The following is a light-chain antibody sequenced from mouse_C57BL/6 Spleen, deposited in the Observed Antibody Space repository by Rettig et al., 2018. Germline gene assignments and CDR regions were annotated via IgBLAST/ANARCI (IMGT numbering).Light chain of an antibody. J-gene: IGKJ2*01. CDR3: QQYNSYPYT. Sequence: DIVMTQSQKFMSTSVGDRVSVTCKASQNVGTNVAWYQQKPGQSPKALIYSASYRYSGVPDRFTGSGSGTDFTLTISNVQSEDLAEYFCQQYNSYPYTF. V-gene: IGKV6-15*01. CDR1: QNVGTN. CDR2: SAS.